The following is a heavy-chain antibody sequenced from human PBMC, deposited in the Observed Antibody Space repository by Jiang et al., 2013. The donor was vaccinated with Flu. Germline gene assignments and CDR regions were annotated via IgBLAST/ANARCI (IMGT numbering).Heavy chain of an antibody. D-gene: IGHD6-6*01. CDR1: GGSFSGYY. V-gene: IGHV4-34*01. Sequence: LLKPSETLSLTCAVYGGSFSGYYWSWIRQPPGKGLEWIGEINHSGSTNYNPSLKSRVTISVDTSKNQFSLKLSSVTAADTAVYYCARGKRGAARGFDYWGQGTLVTVSS. J-gene: IGHJ4*02. CDR3: ARGKRGAARGFDY. CDR2: INHSGST.